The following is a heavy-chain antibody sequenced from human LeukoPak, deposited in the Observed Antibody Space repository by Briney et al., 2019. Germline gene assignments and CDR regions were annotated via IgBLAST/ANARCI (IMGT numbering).Heavy chain of an antibody. Sequence: GGSLRLSCAASGFTFTSYSMNWVRQAPGEGLEWVSTISGGGGSTYYADSVKGRFTISRDNSKNTLYLQVNSLRAEDTAVYYCAKGGKWDVTPFDYWGQGTLVTVSS. V-gene: IGHV3-23*01. CDR1: GFTFTSYS. CDR2: ISGGGGST. J-gene: IGHJ4*02. CDR3: AKGGKWDVTPFDY. D-gene: IGHD1-26*01.